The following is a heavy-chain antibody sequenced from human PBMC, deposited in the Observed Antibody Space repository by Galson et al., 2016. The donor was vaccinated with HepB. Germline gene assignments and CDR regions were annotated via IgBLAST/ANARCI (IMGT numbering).Heavy chain of an antibody. D-gene: IGHD5-18*01. Sequence: SLRLSCAVSGFTVSTYYMSWVRQAPGQGLEWVSGIVGSGGTTYYAESVQGRFIVSRDNSKNILHLQMDSLRVEDTAIYYCASQQLWPSFDYWGQGILVTVSS. CDR3: ASQQLWPSFDY. CDR1: GFTVSTYY. V-gene: IGHV3-23*01. J-gene: IGHJ4*02. CDR2: IVGSGGTT.